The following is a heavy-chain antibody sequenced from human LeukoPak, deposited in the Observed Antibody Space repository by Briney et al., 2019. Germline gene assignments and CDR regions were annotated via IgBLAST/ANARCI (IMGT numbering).Heavy chain of an antibody. Sequence: GGSLRLSCAPSGFTFCSYWMSSVRPALGKGLESVAHIKQDGREKYYVHSQKGRFTISRDNDKTSLYLQMNRLRAEDTAVYDCARDVDEFWSGYSPRDYFDYWGQGTLVTVSS. V-gene: IGHV3-7*01. CDR1: GFTFCSYW. D-gene: IGHD3-3*01. J-gene: IGHJ4*02. CDR3: ARDVDEFWSGYSPRDYFDY. CDR2: IKQDGREK.